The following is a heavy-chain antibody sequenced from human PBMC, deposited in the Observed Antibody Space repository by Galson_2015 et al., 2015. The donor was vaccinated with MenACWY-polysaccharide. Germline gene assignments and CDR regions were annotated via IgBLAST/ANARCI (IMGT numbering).Heavy chain of an antibody. J-gene: IGHJ3*02. CDR2: IQNVGSPK. Sequence: SLRLSCAASGLTFRSSGMHWVRQAPGKGLEWVALIQNVGSPKAYADSVKGRFTISRDNSMNTLYLEMNSLRAEDTAVYYCARESSRIVFHAFDIWGQGTMVTVSS. V-gene: IGHV3-33*05. CDR1: GLTFRSSG. CDR3: ARESSRIVFHAFDI. D-gene: IGHD6-19*01.